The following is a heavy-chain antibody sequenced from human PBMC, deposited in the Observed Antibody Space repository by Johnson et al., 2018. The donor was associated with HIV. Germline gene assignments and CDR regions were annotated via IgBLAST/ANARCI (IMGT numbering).Heavy chain of an antibody. J-gene: IGHJ3*01. CDR3: ARDLRVGAIDGFDV. CDR1: GFTFSDYY. V-gene: IGHV3-11*01. Sequence: VQVLESGGGLVKPGGSLRLSCAASGFTFSDYYMSWIRQAPWKGLEWVSYISSSGSTIYYADSVKGRFTISRENAKNSLYLQMNSLRAEDTAVYYCARDLRVGAIDGFDVWGQGTMVTVSS. D-gene: IGHD1-26*01. CDR2: ISSSGSTI.